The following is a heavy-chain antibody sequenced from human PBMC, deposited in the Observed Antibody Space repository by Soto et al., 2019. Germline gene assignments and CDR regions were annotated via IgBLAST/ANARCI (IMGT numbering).Heavy chain of an antibody. V-gene: IGHV1-69*01. Sequence: QVQLVQSGAEVKKPGSSVKVSCKASGGTFSSYAISWVRQAPGQGLEWMGGIIPIFGTSTYAHKFQGRVTLTADESTGTASMELSSLRSEDTAVYYCATSILYNYGPRPTYYFDYWGQGTLVTVSS. D-gene: IGHD5-18*01. CDR2: IIPIFGTS. J-gene: IGHJ4*02. CDR3: ATSILYNYGPRPTYYFDY. CDR1: GGTFSSYA.